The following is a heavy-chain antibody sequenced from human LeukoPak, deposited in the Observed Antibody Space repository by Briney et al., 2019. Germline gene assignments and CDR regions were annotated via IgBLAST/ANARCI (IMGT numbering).Heavy chain of an antibody. J-gene: IGHJ6*03. V-gene: IGHV1-69*01. Sequence: SVKVSCKASGGTFSSYATSWVRQAPGQGLEWMGGIIPIFGTANYAQKFQGRVTITADESTSTAYMELSSLRSEDTAVYYCASNTIFGVAPPYYYMDVWGKGTTVTVSS. CDR2: IIPIFGTA. D-gene: IGHD3-3*01. CDR1: GGTFSSYA. CDR3: ASNTIFGVAPPYYYMDV.